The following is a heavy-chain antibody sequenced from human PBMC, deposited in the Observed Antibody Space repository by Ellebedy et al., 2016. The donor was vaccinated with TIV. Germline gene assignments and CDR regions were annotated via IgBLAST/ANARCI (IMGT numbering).Heavy chain of an antibody. J-gene: IGHJ4*02. V-gene: IGHV1-69*13. CDR3: AIPLDGGGGFVDY. Sequence: SVKVSXXASGGTFSSYAISWVRQAPGQGLEWMGGIIPIFGTANYAQKFQGRVTITADEFTSTAYMELSSLRSEDTAVYYCAIPLDGGGGFVDYWGQGTLVTVSS. CDR1: GGTFSSYA. CDR2: IIPIFGTA. D-gene: IGHD3-16*01.